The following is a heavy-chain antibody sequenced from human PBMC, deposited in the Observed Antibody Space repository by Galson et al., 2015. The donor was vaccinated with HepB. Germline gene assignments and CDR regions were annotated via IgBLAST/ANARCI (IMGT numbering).Heavy chain of an antibody. D-gene: IGHD5-18*01. J-gene: IGHJ4*02. CDR1: GGSVSSGSYY. Sequence: ETLSLTCTVSGGSVSSGSYYWSWTRQPPGKGLEWIGYIYYSGSTYYNPSLKSRVTISVDTSKNQFSLKLSSVTAADTAVYYCASQDTAMVKPTWYFDYWGQGTLVTVSS. CDR2: IYYSGST. CDR3: ASQDTAMVKPTWYFDY. V-gene: IGHV4-61*01.